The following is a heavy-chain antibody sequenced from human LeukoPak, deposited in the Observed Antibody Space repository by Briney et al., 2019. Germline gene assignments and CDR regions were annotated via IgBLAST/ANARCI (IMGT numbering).Heavy chain of an antibody. Sequence: GESLTLSCAASGFTFSSYTMSWVRQAPGKGLEWVSTISNSGRNTFYTDSVKGQFTISRDNSKNTLYLQMNSLRAGDTAVYSCARARGYCAADCSRYAFDYWGQGTLVTVSS. CDR3: ARARGYCAADCSRYAFDY. CDR1: GFTFSSYT. V-gene: IGHV3-23*01. J-gene: IGHJ4*02. CDR2: ISNSGRNT. D-gene: IGHD2-21*02.